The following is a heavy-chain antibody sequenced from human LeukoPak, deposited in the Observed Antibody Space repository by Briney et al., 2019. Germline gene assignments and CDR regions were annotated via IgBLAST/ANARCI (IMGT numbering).Heavy chain of an antibody. CDR1: GFTFSSYS. CDR3: ARDEVRSSQNDPCDI. Sequence: PGGSLRLSCAASGFTFSSYSMNWVRQAPGKGLEWVSSISSSSSYIYYADSVKGRFTISRDNAKNSLYLQMNSLRAEDTAVYYCARDEVRSSQNDPCDIWGQGTMVTVSS. J-gene: IGHJ3*02. CDR2: ISSSSSYI. V-gene: IGHV3-21*01.